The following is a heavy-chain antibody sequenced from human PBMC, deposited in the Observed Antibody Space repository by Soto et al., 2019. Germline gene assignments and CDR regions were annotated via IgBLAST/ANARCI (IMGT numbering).Heavy chain of an antibody. J-gene: IGHJ4*01. D-gene: IGHD5-18*01. CDR2: IRSKAYGGTT. CDR1: GFTFGDYA. V-gene: IGHV3-49*03. Sequence: GGSLRLSCTTSGFTFGDYAMSWFRQAPGKGLEWVGHIRSKAYGGTTAFAASVKGRFTISRGDSKSIAYLQMDSLITEDTALYYCARAVGGSSYAYPPADWGPGTLVTLSS. CDR3: ARAVGGSSYAYPPAD.